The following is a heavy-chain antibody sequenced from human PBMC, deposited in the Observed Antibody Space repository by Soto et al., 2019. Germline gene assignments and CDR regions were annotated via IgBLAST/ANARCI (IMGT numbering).Heavy chain of an antibody. CDR1: GVHFDDFA. J-gene: IGHJ1*01. CDR2: IRNQTYHETP. CDR3: TGAESPATAYFSLF. V-gene: IGHV3-49*03. D-gene: IGHD2-8*01. Sequence: FLRLSCTGSGVHFDDFAINWIRQAAGKGGEWVGLIRNQTYHETPAYAAAVKGRFTISRDTSNGVAYLQISSLRVHASPVSSRTGAESPATAYFSLFCGQGTPVTVSS.